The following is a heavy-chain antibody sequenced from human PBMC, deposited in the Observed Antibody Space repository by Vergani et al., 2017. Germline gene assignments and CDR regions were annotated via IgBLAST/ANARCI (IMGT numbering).Heavy chain of an antibody. CDR3: ARGALVDSSGYYSGSFDY. D-gene: IGHD3-22*01. CDR1: GGTFSSYD. V-gene: IGHV1-69*01. CDR2: ILPIFGTA. Sequence: QVQLVQSGAEVKKPGSSVKVSCKASGGTFSSYDISWVRQAPGQGLEWMGGILPIFGTANYAQKFQGRVTITADESTSTAYMGLRSLRSEDTAVYYCARGALVDSSGYYSGSFDYWVQGWLVTVSS. J-gene: IGHJ4*02.